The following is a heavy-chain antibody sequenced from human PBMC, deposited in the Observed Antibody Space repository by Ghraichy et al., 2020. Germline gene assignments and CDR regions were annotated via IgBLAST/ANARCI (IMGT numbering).Heavy chain of an antibody. V-gene: IGHV4-39*07. J-gene: IGHJ5*02. D-gene: IGHD6-19*01. CDR2: IYYSGTT. CDR1: GGSISRETYY. CDR3: ARTIAVAGPFIGWFDP. Sequence: SETLSLTCTVSGGSISRETYYWGWVRQPPGTGLEWIGSIYYSGTTYYNPSIKSRVTISVDTSKNQFSLRLTSVTAADTAIYYCARTIAVAGPFIGWFDPWGQGTLVTVSS.